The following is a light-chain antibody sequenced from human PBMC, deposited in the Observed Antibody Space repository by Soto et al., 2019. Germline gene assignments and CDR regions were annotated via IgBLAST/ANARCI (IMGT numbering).Light chain of an antibody. V-gene: IGKV1-9*01. CDR3: QHLNGYPRT. CDR1: RAISTN. Sequence: DIQLTQAPSFLYASVGDRVTITCRASRAISTNLAWYQQEPGKAPKLLIYAASTLQSGVPSRFSGSGSGTEFTLTISSLQPEDFATYYCQHLNGYPRTFGQGTKVEIK. CDR2: AAS. J-gene: IGKJ1*01.